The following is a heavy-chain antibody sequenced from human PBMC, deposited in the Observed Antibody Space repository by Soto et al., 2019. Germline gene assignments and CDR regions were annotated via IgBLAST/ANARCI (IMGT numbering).Heavy chain of an antibody. V-gene: IGHV3-15*01. CDR3: TTDPYFSL. Sequence: PGGSLRLSCAASGFTFSNAWMGWVRQAPGKGLEWVGRLKSKTDGGTTDYAAPVKGRFTISRDDSKSTLYLQMDRLKPEDTAVYFCTTDPYFSLWGQGTLVTVSS. D-gene: IGHD1-26*01. J-gene: IGHJ4*02. CDR1: GFTFSNAW. CDR2: LKSKTDGGTT.